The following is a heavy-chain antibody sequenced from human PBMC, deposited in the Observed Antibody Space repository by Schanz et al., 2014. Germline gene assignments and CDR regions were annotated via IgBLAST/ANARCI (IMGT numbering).Heavy chain of an antibody. Sequence: VQLVESGGGVVRPGRSLSLSCAGSGFIFSSYVLHWVRQAPGKGLEWVSLVSASGGGPFYADSVKGRFTISRDNSRNTVYLQMSSLRAEDTAVYYCVKDDRGDVVVVAANYWGQGTLXTVSS. CDR2: VSASGGGP. V-gene: IGHV3-23*04. CDR3: VKDDRGDVVVVAANY. J-gene: IGHJ4*02. D-gene: IGHD2-15*01. CDR1: GFIFSSYV.